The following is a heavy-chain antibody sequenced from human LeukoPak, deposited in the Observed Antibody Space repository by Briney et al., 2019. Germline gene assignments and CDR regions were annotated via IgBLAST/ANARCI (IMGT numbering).Heavy chain of an antibody. V-gene: IGHV3-20*04. Sequence: PGGSLRLSCAASGFTFSSYEMNWVRQAPGKGLEWVSGINWNGGSTGYADSVKGRFTISRDNAKNSLYLQMNSLRAEDTALYYCARVLYYYDSSGYEDNWFDPWGQGTLVTVPS. CDR2: INWNGGST. D-gene: IGHD3-22*01. J-gene: IGHJ5*02. CDR3: ARVLYYYDSSGYEDNWFDP. CDR1: GFTFSSYE.